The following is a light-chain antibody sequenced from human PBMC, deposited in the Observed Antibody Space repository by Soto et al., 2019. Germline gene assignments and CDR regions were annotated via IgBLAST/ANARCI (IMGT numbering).Light chain of an antibody. V-gene: IGLV2-14*01. Sequence: QSALTQPRSVSGSPGQSVTISCTGTSSDVGGYNYVSWYQQYPGKAPKLMIYEVSNRPSGVSNRFSGSKSGNTASLTVSGLQAEDEADYYCSSYTSSSTLYVFGTGTKLTVL. CDR2: EVS. CDR3: SSYTSSSTLYV. CDR1: SSDVGGYNY. J-gene: IGLJ1*01.